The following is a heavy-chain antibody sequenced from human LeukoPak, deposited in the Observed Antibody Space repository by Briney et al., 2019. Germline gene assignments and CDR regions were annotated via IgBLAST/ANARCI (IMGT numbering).Heavy chain of an antibody. Sequence: PGGSLRLSCAASGFTFSSYGMHWVRQAPGKGLEWVAFIRYDGSTKYYADSVKGRFTISRDNSKNTLYLQMNSLRAEDTAVYYCAKGPPSFGGVIVLFDYWGQGTLVTVSS. CDR2: IRYDGSTK. CDR3: AKGPPSFGGVIVLFDY. J-gene: IGHJ4*02. D-gene: IGHD3-16*02. V-gene: IGHV3-30*02. CDR1: GFTFSSYG.